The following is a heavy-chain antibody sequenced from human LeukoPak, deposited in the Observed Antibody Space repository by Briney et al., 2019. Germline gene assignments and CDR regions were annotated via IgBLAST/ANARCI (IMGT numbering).Heavy chain of an antibody. CDR2: ISDNGRNI. Sequence: GGSLRLSCAASGFTFSDYYMGWIRQAPGKGLEWVSYISDNGRNIYYADSVKGRFTISRDNAKKSLSLQMNSLRADDTAVYYCARGYSSSWYLDWGQGTLVTVSS. CDR1: GFTFSDYY. CDR3: ARGYSSSWYLD. J-gene: IGHJ4*02. D-gene: IGHD6-13*01. V-gene: IGHV3-11*04.